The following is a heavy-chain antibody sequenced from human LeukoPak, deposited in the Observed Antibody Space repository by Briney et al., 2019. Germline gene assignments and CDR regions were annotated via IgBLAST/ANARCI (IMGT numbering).Heavy chain of an antibody. J-gene: IGHJ2*01. Sequence: PPQTLSPTCTVSGGCVSSGGDSWSWIRQPPGRGLEWIWYIYHSGSGSTYYNPSLKSRVTISIDKSKNQFSLKLNSVTAADTAVYYCARVLTGGYWYFDLWGRGTLVTVSS. CDR3: ARVLTGGYWYFDL. CDR2: IYHSGSGST. CDR1: GGCVSSGGDS. V-gene: IGHV4-30-2*01. D-gene: IGHD7-27*01.